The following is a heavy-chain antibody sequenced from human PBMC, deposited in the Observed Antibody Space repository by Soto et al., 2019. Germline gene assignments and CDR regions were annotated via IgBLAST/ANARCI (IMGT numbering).Heavy chain of an antibody. CDR3: ARQVSGWYENYYYYGMDV. V-gene: IGHV4-39*01. J-gene: IGHJ6*02. CDR1: GGSISSSSYY. CDR2: TYYSGST. Sequence: SATLSLTCTVSGGSISSSSYYWGWIRQPPGKGLEWIGSTYYSGSTYYNPSLKSRVTISVDTSKNQFSLKLSSVTAADTAVYYCARQVSGWYENYYYYGMDVWGQGTTVTVS. D-gene: IGHD6-19*01.